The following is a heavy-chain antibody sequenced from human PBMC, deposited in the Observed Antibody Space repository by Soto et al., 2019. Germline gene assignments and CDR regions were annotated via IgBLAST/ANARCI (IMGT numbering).Heavy chain of an antibody. Sequence: PGESLKISCRGSGYDFNTNWFDWVRQLPGRGLEWVGIMYPGDSDTRYNPSLQGHVTLSVDVTVSTAFLQWRSLETSDTGMYFCARLPRDCNKTSCYYADHWGQGTQVTVSS. CDR1: GYDFNTNW. J-gene: IGHJ4*02. V-gene: IGHV5-51*01. CDR2: MYPGDSDT. D-gene: IGHD3-3*01. CDR3: ARLPRDCNKTSCYYADH.